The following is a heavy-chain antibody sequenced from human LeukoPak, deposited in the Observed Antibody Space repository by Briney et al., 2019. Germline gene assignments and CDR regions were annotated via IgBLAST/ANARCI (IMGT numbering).Heavy chain of an antibody. CDR3: ARAPIVGATTVDY. D-gene: IGHD1-26*01. CDR2: IYHSGST. CDR1: GGSISSSGYY. V-gene: IGHV4-39*07. J-gene: IGHJ4*02. Sequence: PSETLSLTCTVSGGSISSSGYYWDWIRQPPGKGLEWIGSIYHSGSTNYNPSLKSRVTISVDTSKNQFSLKLSSVTAADTAVYYCARAPIVGATTVDYWGQGTLVTVSS.